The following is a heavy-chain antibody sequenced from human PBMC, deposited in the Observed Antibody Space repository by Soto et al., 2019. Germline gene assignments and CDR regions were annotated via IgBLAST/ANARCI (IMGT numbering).Heavy chain of an antibody. Sequence: KSSETLSLTCAVSGGSISSSNWWSWVRQPPGKGLEWIGEIYHSGSTNYNPSLKSRVTISVDKSKNQFSLKLSSVTAADTAVYFCSRGVGLYRHQRHLKNNWFDPWGQGTLVTVSS. D-gene: IGHD2-2*01. J-gene: IGHJ5*02. CDR3: SRGVGLYRHQRHLKNNWFDP. V-gene: IGHV4-4*02. CDR2: IYHSGST. CDR1: GGSISSSNW.